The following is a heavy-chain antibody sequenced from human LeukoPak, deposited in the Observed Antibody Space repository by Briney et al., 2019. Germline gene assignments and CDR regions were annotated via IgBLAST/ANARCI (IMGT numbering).Heavy chain of an antibody. Sequence: PGGSLRLSCAASGFTFSSYSMNWVRQAPGKGLEWVSSISSSSSYIYYADSVKGRFTISRDNAKNSLYMQMNSLRAEDTAVYYCARDHTGFGIDAFDIWGQGTMVTVSS. CDR2: ISSSSSYI. J-gene: IGHJ3*02. V-gene: IGHV3-21*01. CDR1: GFTFSSYS. D-gene: IGHD3-10*01. CDR3: ARDHTGFGIDAFDI.